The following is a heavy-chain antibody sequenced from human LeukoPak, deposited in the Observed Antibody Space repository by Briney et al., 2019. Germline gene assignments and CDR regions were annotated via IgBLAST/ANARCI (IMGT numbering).Heavy chain of an antibody. V-gene: IGHV4-31*03. CDR3: ARGSPGDAFDI. CDR1: VRSISSGGYY. Sequence: PSETLSLTCTVAVRSISSGGYYWSWIRQHPGKGLEWIGFFYYSGSTYYNPSLKSRLTISIDTSENQFSLKVSSVTAADTAVYYCARGSPGDAFDIWGQGTLITVSS. J-gene: IGHJ3*02. CDR2: FYYSGST.